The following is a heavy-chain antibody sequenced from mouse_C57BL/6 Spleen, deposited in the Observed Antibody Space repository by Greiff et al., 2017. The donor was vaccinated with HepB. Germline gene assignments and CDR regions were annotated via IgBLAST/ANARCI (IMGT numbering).Heavy chain of an antibody. CDR2: IYPGSGST. J-gene: IGHJ4*01. V-gene: IGHV1-55*01. CDR1: GYTFTSYW. D-gene: IGHD3-1*01. Sequence: VQLQQSGAELVKPGASVKMSCKASGYTFTSYWITWVKQRPGQGLEWIGDIYPGSGSTNYNEKFKSKATLTVDTSSSTAYLQLSSLTSEDSAVYYCAEREGLDYAMDYWGQGTSVTVSS. CDR3: AEREGLDYAMDY.